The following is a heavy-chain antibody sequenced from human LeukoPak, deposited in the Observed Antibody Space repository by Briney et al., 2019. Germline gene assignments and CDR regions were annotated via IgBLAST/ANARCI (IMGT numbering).Heavy chain of an antibody. CDR1: GFTFSSRA. J-gene: IGHJ4*02. CDR2: ISSDGSYK. D-gene: IGHD5-18*01. Sequence: GGSLRLSCAASGFTFSSRAWHWVRQAPGKGLEWVAVISSDGSYKYYADSVKGRFTISRDNSKNTLYLQMNSLIPEDTAVYYCARQYISGQWYFDYWGQGTLVTVSS. V-gene: IGHV3-30*04. CDR3: ARQYISGQWYFDY.